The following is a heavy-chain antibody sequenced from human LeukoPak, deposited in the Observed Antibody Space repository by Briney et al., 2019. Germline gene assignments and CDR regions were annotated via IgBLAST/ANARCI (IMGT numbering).Heavy chain of an antibody. V-gene: IGHV3-23*01. CDR3: AKGRPLSKPAAIGYYFDY. Sequence: PGGSLRLSCAASGFTFSSHAMSWVRQAPGKGLEWVSAISGSGGSTYHADSVKGRFTISRDNSKNTLYLQMNSLRAEDTAVYYCAKGRPLSKPAAIGYYFDYWGQGTLVTVSS. CDR1: GFTFSSHA. J-gene: IGHJ4*02. D-gene: IGHD2-2*01. CDR2: ISGSGGST.